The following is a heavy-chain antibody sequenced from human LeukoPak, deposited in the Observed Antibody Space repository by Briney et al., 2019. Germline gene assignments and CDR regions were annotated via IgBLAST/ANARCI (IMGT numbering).Heavy chain of an antibody. D-gene: IGHD3-3*01. CDR2: ISGSGGST. J-gene: IGHJ5*02. Sequence: TGGSLRLSCAASGFTFGSYAMNWVRQAPGKGLEWVSAISGSGGSTYYADSVKGRFTISRDNSKNTLYLQMNSLRAEDTAVYYCAKDEIGKGFYNWFDPWGQGTLVTVSS. CDR1: GFTFGSYA. CDR3: AKDEIGKGFYNWFDP. V-gene: IGHV3-23*01.